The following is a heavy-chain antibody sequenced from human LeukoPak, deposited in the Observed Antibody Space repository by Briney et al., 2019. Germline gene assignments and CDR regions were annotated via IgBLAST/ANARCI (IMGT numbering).Heavy chain of an antibody. J-gene: IGHJ6*02. CDR1: GYTFTSYG. CDR2: INPNSGGT. V-gene: IGHV1-2*04. D-gene: IGHD2-2*01. Sequence: ASVKVSCKASGYTFTSYGISWVRQAPGQGLGWMGWINPNSGGTNYAQKFQGWVTMTRDTSISTAYMELSRLRSDDTAVYYCARNLYCSSTSCPYYYYGMDVWGQGTTVTVSS. CDR3: ARNLYCSSTSCPYYYYGMDV.